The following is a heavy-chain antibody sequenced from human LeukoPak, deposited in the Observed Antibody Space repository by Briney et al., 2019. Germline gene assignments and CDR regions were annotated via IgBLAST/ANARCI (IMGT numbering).Heavy chain of an antibody. Sequence: SETLSLTCTVSGGSISSYYWSWIRQPPGKGLEWIGYFYYSGSTNYNPSLKSRVTISVDTSKNQFSLKLNSVTAADTAVYYCARRRAAAGINYFDNWGQGTLVTVSS. V-gene: IGHV4-59*08. CDR3: ARRRAAAGINYFDN. CDR1: GGSISSYY. D-gene: IGHD6-13*01. CDR2: FYYSGST. J-gene: IGHJ4*02.